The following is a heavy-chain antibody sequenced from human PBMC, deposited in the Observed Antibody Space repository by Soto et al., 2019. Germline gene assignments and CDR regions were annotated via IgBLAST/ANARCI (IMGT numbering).Heavy chain of an antibody. J-gene: IGHJ4*02. CDR1: GGTFSSYA. CDR3: ARRDPGYCSGGSCYESDY. V-gene: IGHV1-69*12. Sequence: QVQLVQSGAEVKKPGSSVKVSCKASGGTFSSYAISWVRQAPGQGLEWMGGIIPIFGTANYAQKFQGRVTITADESTSTDYMELSSLRSEDTAVYYCARRDPGYCSGGSCYESDYWGQGTLVTVSS. D-gene: IGHD2-15*01. CDR2: IIPIFGTA.